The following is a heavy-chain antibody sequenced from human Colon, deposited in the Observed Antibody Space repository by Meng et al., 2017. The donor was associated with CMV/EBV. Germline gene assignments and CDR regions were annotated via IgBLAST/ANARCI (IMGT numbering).Heavy chain of an antibody. V-gene: IGHV1-2*02. Sequence: ASVKVSCKASGYTFTAYYMHWVRQAPGQGLEWMGWINPNGGVTFYAQNFQGRVTLTWDTSITTAYMELSRLTSDDTAVYYCASQYISGWFGRCDYWGQGTPVTVSS. CDR2: INPNGGVT. CDR3: ASQYISGWFGRCDY. D-gene: IGHD6-19*01. J-gene: IGHJ4*02. CDR1: GYTFTAYY.